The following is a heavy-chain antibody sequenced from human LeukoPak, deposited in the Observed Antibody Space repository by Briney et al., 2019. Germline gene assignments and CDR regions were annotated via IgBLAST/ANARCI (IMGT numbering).Heavy chain of an antibody. D-gene: IGHD6-13*01. CDR3: ARVDEQQPISSYMDV. V-gene: IGHV3-20*04. CDR2: INLNGGST. CDR1: GFTFDDYG. J-gene: IGHJ6*03. Sequence: GGSLRLSCAASGFTFDDYGMSWVRQAPGKGLEWVSGINLNGGSTGYADSVKGRFTISRDNAKNSLYLQMNSLRAEDTALYYCARVDEQQPISSYMDVWGKGTTVTVSS.